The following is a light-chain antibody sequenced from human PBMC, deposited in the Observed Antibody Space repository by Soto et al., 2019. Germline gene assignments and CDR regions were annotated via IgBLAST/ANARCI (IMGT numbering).Light chain of an antibody. CDR1: SSNLGAGYD. J-gene: IGLJ3*02. CDR2: GNR. CDR3: QAYDYSLTASV. V-gene: IGLV1-40*01. Sequence: QSVLTQPPSVSGAPGQRVTLSCTGNSSNLGAGYDVHWYKQVPGAAPKLVIFGNRNRPSGVPERFSGSKSGTSASLAITGLQAEDEADYYCQAYDYSLTASVFGGGTKDTVL.